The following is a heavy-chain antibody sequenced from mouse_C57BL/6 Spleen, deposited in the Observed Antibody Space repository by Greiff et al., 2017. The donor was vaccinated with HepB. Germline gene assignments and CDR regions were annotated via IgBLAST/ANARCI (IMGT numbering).Heavy chain of an antibody. J-gene: IGHJ3*01. Sequence: VKLQESGPELVKPGASVKISCKASGYSFTSYYIYWVKQRPGQGLEWIGWIYPGSGNTKYNEKFKGKATLTADTSSSTAYMQLSSLTSEDSAVYYCASGGDYYGNYVPAWFAYWGQGTLVTVSA. CDR1: GYSFTSYY. D-gene: IGHD2-1*01. CDR3: ASGGDYYGNYVPAWFAY. V-gene: IGHV1-66*01. CDR2: IYPGSGNT.